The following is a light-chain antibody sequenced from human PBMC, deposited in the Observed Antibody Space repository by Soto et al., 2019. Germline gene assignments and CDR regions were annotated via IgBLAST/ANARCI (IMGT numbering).Light chain of an antibody. J-gene: IGKJ2*01. V-gene: IGKV1-8*01. CDR1: QGISSY. Sequence: AIRMTQSPSSFSASTGDRVTITCRASQGISSYLAWYQQKPGKAPKLLVYAASTLQYGVPSRFSGSGSGTDFTLTINCLQSEDFATYFRQQYYTYPQTFGQGTKLEI. CDR3: QQYYTYPQT. CDR2: AAS.